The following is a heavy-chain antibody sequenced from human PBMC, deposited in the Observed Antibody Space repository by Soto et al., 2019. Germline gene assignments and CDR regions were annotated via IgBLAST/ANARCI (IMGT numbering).Heavy chain of an antibody. CDR1: GFTFSSYG. D-gene: IGHD4-4*01. J-gene: IGHJ4*02. V-gene: IGHV3-33*01. CDR2: IWYDGSNK. CDR3: ARGFDSNYYFDY. Sequence: GGSLRLSCAASGFTFSSYGMHWVRQAPGKGLEWVAVIWYDGSNKYYADSVKGRFTISRDNSKNTLYLQMNSLRAEDTAVYYWARGFDSNYYFDYWGQGTLVTVSS.